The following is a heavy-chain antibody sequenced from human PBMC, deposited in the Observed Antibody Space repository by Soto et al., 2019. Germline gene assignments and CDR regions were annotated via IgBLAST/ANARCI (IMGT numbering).Heavy chain of an antibody. J-gene: IGHJ3*02. Sequence: VGSLRLSCAASGFTFSSYSMNWVRQAPGKGLEWVSYISSSSSTIYYADSVKGRFTISRDNAKNSLYLQMNSLRDEDTAVYYCARVAYDSSGYDAFDIWGQGTMVTVSS. CDR2: ISSSSSTI. CDR3: ARVAYDSSGYDAFDI. D-gene: IGHD3-22*01. CDR1: GFTFSSYS. V-gene: IGHV3-48*02.